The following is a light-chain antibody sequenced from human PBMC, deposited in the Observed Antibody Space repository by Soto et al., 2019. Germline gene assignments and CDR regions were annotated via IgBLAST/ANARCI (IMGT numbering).Light chain of an antibody. CDR1: QSVNSNY. Sequence: EIVLTQSPGTLSLPPGARATLSCRASQSVNSNYLAWYQQKPGQAPRLLMYETSTRATGIPDRFSGSGSGTDFTLTISRLEPEDFAVYFCQQFGTSPLWTFGQGTKVDIK. J-gene: IGKJ1*01. CDR3: QQFGTSPLWT. CDR2: ETS. V-gene: IGKV3-20*01.